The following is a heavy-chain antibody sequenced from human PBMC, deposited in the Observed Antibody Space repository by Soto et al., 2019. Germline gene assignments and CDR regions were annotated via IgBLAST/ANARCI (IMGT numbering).Heavy chain of an antibody. CDR3: AKDTAPGFYDANGHLDY. V-gene: IGHV3-9*01. CDR2: INWDSGDI. Sequence: GGSLRLSCVVSGISFDDYAMHWVRQVPGKGLEWVSGINWDSGDIGYADSVKGRFTISRDNAKNSLYLQMNSLKTEDAALYYCAKDTAPGFYDANGHLDYWGQGTPVTVS. CDR1: GISFDDYA. J-gene: IGHJ4*02. D-gene: IGHD2-8*01.